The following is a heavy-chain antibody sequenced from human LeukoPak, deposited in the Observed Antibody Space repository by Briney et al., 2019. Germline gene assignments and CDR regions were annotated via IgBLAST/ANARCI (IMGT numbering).Heavy chain of an antibody. D-gene: IGHD6-25*01. CDR3: ARFAAGGSYYYYMDV. J-gene: IGHJ6*03. V-gene: IGHV3-48*04. CDR2: MSSSSSTI. Sequence: PGGSLRLSCAASGFTFASYSMNWVRQAPGKGLEWISYMSSSSSTIYYADSVKGRFTISRDNAKNSLYLQMNSLRADDTAVYYCARFAAGGSYYYYMDVWGKGTTVTVSS. CDR1: GFTFASYS.